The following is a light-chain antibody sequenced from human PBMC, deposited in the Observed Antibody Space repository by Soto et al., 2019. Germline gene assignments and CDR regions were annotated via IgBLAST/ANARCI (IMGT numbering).Light chain of an antibody. V-gene: IGLV2-14*01. CDR2: EVS. CDR3: SSYASSSTGV. Sequence: QSALTQPASVSGSPGQSITISCTGTSSDAGGYNYVSWYQQHPGKAPKLMIYEVSNRPSGVSNRFSGSKSGNTASLTISGLQAEDEADYYCSSYASSSTGVLGTGTKVTVL. CDR1: SSDAGGYNY. J-gene: IGLJ1*01.